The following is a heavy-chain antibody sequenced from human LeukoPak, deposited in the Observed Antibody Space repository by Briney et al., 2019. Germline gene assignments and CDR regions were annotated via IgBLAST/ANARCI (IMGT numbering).Heavy chain of an antibody. CDR1: GFTFSAFN. D-gene: IGHD2-21*02. J-gene: IGHJ4*02. Sequence: GGSLKLSCAASGFTFSAFNMNWVRQAPGKGLEWLSYISSSSSIIYYADSVKGRLTISRDNAKNSLYLQMNSLRDEDTAVYYCAKSDTYRFDYWGEGTLVTVSS. CDR2: ISSSSSII. CDR3: AKSDTYRFDY. V-gene: IGHV3-48*02.